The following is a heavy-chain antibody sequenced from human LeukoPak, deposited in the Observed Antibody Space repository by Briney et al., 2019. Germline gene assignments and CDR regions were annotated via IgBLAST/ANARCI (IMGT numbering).Heavy chain of an antibody. D-gene: IGHD1-26*01. CDR1: GYRFTSYW. J-gene: IGHJ5*02. Sequence: GESMTLSCKGAGYRFTSYWIGWVRQMPGKGLEWMGIIYPGDSDARDSPSFQGQVTISAGKFISTAYLQWSSLKASDTAMYYCARLLLPNWFDPWGQGTLVTVSS. CDR2: IYPGDSDA. V-gene: IGHV5-51*01. CDR3: ARLLLPNWFDP.